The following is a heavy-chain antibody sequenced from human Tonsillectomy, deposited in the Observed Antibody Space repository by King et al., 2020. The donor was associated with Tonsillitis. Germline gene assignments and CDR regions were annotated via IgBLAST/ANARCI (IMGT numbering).Heavy chain of an antibody. CDR3: AREANYYDSSGLDY. V-gene: IGHV3-30*04. CDR2: ISQGGNNK. J-gene: IGHJ4*02. Sequence: VQLVESGGGVVQPGGSLRLSCAASGFTFSTYSIHWVRQAPGKGLEWVAVISQGGNNKYYADSVRGRFTISRDNSKKTLYLQMNSLRAEDTAVYYCAREANYYDSSGLDYWGQGTLVTVSS. CDR1: GFTFSTYS. D-gene: IGHD3-22*01.